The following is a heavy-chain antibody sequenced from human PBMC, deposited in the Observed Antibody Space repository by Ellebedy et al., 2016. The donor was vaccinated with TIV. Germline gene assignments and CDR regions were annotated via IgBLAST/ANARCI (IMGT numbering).Heavy chain of an antibody. CDR2: NQSKIDGGTT. D-gene: IGHD3-16*01. CDR3: STLGGVDY. V-gene: IGHV3-15*01. CDR1: GLTFSSHA. J-gene: IGHJ4*02. Sequence: GESLKISRAASGLTFSSHAMSWVRQAPGKGLELVCRNQSKIDGGTTDYAAPVKSRFTISRDESKHMLYLHMNSLKTEDTAVYYCSTLGGVDYWGQGTLVTVSS.